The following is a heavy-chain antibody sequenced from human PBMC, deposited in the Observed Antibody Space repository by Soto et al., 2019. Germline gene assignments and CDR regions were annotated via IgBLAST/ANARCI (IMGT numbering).Heavy chain of an antibody. CDR3: ARNSYELGKFNV. CDR1: GYTFTNYD. J-gene: IGHJ4*02. V-gene: IGHV1-8*01. CDR2: MTPNSGNT. Sequence: QVQLVQSGAEVKKPGASVKVSCKASGYTFTNYDINWVRQATGQGLEWMGWMTPNSGNTGYAQKFQGRVTMTRDTYIRAAYVELSILKTEVTAVDYCARNSYELGKFNVWGQGTLMTVSS. D-gene: IGHD5-18*01.